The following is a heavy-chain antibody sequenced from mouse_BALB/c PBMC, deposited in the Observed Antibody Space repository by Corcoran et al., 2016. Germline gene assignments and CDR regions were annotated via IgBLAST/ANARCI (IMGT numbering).Heavy chain of an antibody. CDR1: GYTFSSYV. CDR3: ARGYDPFAY. D-gene: IGHD2-2*01. V-gene: IGHV1S136*01. Sequence: EVQLQRSGPELVKPGASVKMSCKASGYTFSSYVMQWVKQKPGQGLEWIGYINPYNDGTKYNEKFKGKATLTSDKSSSTAYMELSNLTSEDSAVYYCARGYDPFAYWGQGTLVTVSA. J-gene: IGHJ3*01. CDR2: INPYNDGT.